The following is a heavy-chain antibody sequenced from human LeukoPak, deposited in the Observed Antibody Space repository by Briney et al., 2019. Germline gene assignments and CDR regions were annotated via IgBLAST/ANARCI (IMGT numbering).Heavy chain of an antibody. J-gene: IGHJ4*02. Sequence: PSETLSLTCTVSGGSISSSSYYWGWLRQPPGTGLEWIGSIYYSGSTYYNPSLKSRVTISVDTSKNQFSLKLSSVTAADTAVYYCARGGLLWFGELLSRYFDYWGQGTLVTVSS. D-gene: IGHD3-10*01. CDR1: GGSISSSSYY. CDR3: ARGGLLWFGELLSRYFDY. V-gene: IGHV4-39*01. CDR2: IYYSGST.